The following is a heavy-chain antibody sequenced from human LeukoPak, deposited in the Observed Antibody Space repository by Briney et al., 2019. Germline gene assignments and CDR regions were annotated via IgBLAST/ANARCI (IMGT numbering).Heavy chain of an antibody. Sequence: GGSLRLSCAASGFTFSSYAMHWVRQAPGKGLEYVSAISSNGGSTYYANSVKGRFTISRDNSKNTLYLQMGSLRAEDMAVYYCAREIVGASARYYFDYWGQGTLVTVSS. CDR3: AREIVGASARYYFDY. CDR1: GFTFSSYA. J-gene: IGHJ4*02. D-gene: IGHD1-26*01. V-gene: IGHV3-64*01. CDR2: ISSNGGST.